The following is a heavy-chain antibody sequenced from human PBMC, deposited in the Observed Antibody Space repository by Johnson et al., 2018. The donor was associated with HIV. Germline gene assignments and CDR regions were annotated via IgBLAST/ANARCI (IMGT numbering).Heavy chain of an antibody. CDR1: AFTFSSYA. D-gene: IGHD6-13*01. CDR3: ARERLRAGAFDI. V-gene: IGHV3-30*04. J-gene: IGHJ3*02. CDR2: MSSDGSIT. Sequence: QVQLVESGGGVVQPGRSLRLSCAASAFTFSSYAMHWVRQAPGKGLEWVAVMSSDGSITYFADSVKGRFTISRDNSKNTLYLQMNSLRAEDTAVYYCARERLRAGAFDIWGQGTMVTVSS.